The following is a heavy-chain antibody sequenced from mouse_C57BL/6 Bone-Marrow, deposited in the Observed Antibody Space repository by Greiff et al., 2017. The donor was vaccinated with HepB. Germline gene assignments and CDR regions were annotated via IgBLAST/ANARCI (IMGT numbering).Heavy chain of an antibody. CDR2: IWGDRST. V-gene: IGHV2-3*01. J-gene: IGHJ3*01. CDR1: GFSLTSYG. Sequence: QVQLKESGPGLVAPSQSLSITCTVSGFSLTSYGVSWVRQPPGKGLEWLGVIWGDRSTNYHSALITRLSISKENSKSQVFLNLNSPQTDDTATYYCAKDYGCGAWFAYWGQGTLVTVSA. CDR3: AKDYGCGAWFAY. D-gene: IGHD2-2*01.